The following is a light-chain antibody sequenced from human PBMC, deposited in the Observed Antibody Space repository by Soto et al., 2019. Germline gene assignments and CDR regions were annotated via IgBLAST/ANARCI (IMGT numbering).Light chain of an antibody. CDR2: AAS. Sequence: DIQMTQSPSSLSASVGDRVTITCRASQGISNYLACYQQKPGKVPKLLIYAASTLQSGVSSRFNGSGSGTDFTLTNSSLESEDVATYYCQKYNSAPRTFGQGTKVEMK. J-gene: IGKJ1*01. V-gene: IGKV1-27*01. CDR1: QGISNY. CDR3: QKYNSAPRT.